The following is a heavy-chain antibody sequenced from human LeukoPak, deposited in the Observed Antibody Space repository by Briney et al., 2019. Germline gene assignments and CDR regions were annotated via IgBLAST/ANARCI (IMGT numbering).Heavy chain of an antibody. CDR1: GGSISSHY. CDR2: IYYSGST. D-gene: IGHD1-26*01. J-gene: IGHJ4*02. Sequence: SETLSLTCIVSGGSISSHYWSWIRQPPGKGLEWIGYIYYSGSTNYNPSLKSRVTISVDTSKNQFSLKLSSVTAADTAVYYCARVASGSLFDYWGQGTLVTVSS. V-gene: IGHV4-59*11. CDR3: ARVASGSLFDY.